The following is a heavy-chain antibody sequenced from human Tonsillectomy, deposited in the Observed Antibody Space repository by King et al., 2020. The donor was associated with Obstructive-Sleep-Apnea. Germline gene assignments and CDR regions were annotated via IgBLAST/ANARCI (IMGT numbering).Heavy chain of an antibody. D-gene: IGHD6-25*01. CDR1: EFTFSDYY. V-gene: IGHV3-11*01. CDR3: ARAAGNWYFDL. J-gene: IGHJ2*01. CDR2: ISSSGYTI. Sequence: VQLVESGGGLVKPGGSLRLSCAASEFTFSDYYMTCIRQAPGKGLEWVSYISSSGYTIYYADSVKGRFTISRDNAKSSLHLQMNTLRAEDTAVYYCARAAGNWYFDLWGRGTLVTVSS.